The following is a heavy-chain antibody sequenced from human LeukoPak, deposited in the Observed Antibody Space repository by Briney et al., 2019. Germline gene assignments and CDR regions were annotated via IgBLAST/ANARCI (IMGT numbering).Heavy chain of an antibody. V-gene: IGHV4-59*08. CDR1: GGSISNYY. CDR3: AGHHPRNTVDF. D-gene: IGHD2/OR15-2a*01. Sequence: KPSETLSLTCTVSGGSISNYYWSWIRQPPGKGLECIGYISHSGSANYSPSLKSRVTISLDTSKNQFSLKLSSVTAADTAVYYCAGHHPRNTVDFWGQGTLVTVSS. CDR2: ISHSGSA. J-gene: IGHJ4*02.